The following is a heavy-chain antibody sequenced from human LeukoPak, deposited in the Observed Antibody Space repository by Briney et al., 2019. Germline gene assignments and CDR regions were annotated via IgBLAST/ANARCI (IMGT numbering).Heavy chain of an antibody. CDR1: GFTFDDYA. J-gene: IGHJ4*02. CDR2: ISWNSGSI. V-gene: IGHV3-9*01. D-gene: IGHD5-12*01. CDR3: VREGRVTGYDFDY. Sequence: GGSLRLSCAASGFTFDDYAMHWVRQAPGKGLEWVSGISWNSGSIGYADSVKGRFTISRDNGKNTLNLQMNSLRVEDTAVYYCVREGRVTGYDFDYWGQGTLVTVSS.